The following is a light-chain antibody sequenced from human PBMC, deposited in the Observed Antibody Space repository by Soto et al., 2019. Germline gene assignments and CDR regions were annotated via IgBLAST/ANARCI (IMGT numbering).Light chain of an antibody. J-gene: IGLJ2*01. CDR1: SGHTSYA. Sequence: QLVLTQSHSASASLGASVKLTCILSSGHTSYAIAWHQQQPEKGPRYLMKLTSDGSHTRGDGIPDRFSGSSSGAERYLTISSLQSEDEADYFCQTWGTGPVIFGGGTKLTVL. CDR2: LTSDGSH. CDR3: QTWGTGPVI. V-gene: IGLV4-69*01.